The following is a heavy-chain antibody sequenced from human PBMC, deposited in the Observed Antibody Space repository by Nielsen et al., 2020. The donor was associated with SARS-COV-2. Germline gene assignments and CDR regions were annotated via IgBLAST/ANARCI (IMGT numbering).Heavy chain of an antibody. CDR3: ARDRERFLEWLFVY. V-gene: IGHV3-33*01. CDR1: GFTFSSYG. J-gene: IGHJ4*02. D-gene: IGHD3-3*01. Sequence: GESLKISCAASGFTFSSYGMHWVRQAPGKGLEWAAVIWYDGSNKYYADSVKGRFTISRDNSKNTLYLQMNSLRAEDTAVYYCARDRERFLEWLFVYWGQGTLVTVSS. CDR2: IWYDGSNK.